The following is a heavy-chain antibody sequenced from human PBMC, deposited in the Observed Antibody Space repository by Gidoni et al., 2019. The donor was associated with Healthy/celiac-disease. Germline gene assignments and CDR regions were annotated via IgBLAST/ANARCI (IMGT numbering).Heavy chain of an antibody. Sequence: EVQLVESGGGLVKPGGSLRLSCAASGFTFSSYSMNWVRQAPGKGLEWVSSISSSSSYIYYADSVKGRFTISRDNAKNSLYLQMNSLRAEDTAVYYCARAEENYYDSSGYFYAFDIWGQGTMVTVSS. D-gene: IGHD3-22*01. CDR2: ISSSSSYI. CDR3: ARAEENYYDSSGYFYAFDI. CDR1: GFTFSSYS. J-gene: IGHJ3*02. V-gene: IGHV3-21*01.